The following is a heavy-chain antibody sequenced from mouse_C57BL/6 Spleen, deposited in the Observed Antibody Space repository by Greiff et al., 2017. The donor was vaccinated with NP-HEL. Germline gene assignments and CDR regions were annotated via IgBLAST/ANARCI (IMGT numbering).Heavy chain of an antibody. CDR3: ARGGWDDAMDY. Sequence: ESGPGLVKPSQSLSLTCSVTGYSITSGYYWNWIRQFPGNKLEWMGYISYDGSNNYNPSLKNRISITRDTSKNQFFLKLNSVTTEDTATYYCARGGWDDAMDYWGQGTSVTVSS. J-gene: IGHJ4*01. V-gene: IGHV3-6*01. CDR2: ISYDGSN. D-gene: IGHD4-1*01. CDR1: GYSITSGYY.